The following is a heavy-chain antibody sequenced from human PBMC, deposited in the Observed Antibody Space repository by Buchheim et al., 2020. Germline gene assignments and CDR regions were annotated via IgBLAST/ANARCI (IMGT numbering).Heavy chain of an antibody. D-gene: IGHD6-13*01. CDR1: GYSFTTFD. Sequence: QVQMVQSGAEVKKPGASVKVSCKALGYSFTTFDTHWVRQAPGQGLEWLGRISPSDGSTTLAQKLHGRIIMTRDTSTDTVYMELSSLRSEDTAIYYFARVLRDSNSWYHYDQWGQGAL. J-gene: IGHJ4*02. CDR3: ARVLRDSNSWYHYDQ. CDR2: ISPSDGST. V-gene: IGHV1-46*01.